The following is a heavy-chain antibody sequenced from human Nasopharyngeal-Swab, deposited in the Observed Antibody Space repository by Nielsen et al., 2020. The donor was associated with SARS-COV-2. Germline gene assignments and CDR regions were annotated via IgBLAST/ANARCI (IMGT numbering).Heavy chain of an antibody. V-gene: IGHV4-34*01. D-gene: IGHD6-6*01. Sequence: SETLSLTCAVYGGSFSGYYWSWIRQPPGKGLEWIGEINHSGSTNYNPPLKSRVTISVDTSKNQFSLKLSSVTAADTAVYYCARGDSSSSPAFDIWGQGTMVTVSS. CDR3: ARGDSSSSPAFDI. CDR1: GGSFSGYY. J-gene: IGHJ3*02. CDR2: INHSGST.